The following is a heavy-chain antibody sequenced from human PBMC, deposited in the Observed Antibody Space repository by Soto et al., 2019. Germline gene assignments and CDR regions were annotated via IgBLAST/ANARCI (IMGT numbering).Heavy chain of an antibody. Sequence: QVHLVQSGAEVKKPGSSVKVSCETSGGIVTTSGISWVRLAPGQGLEWMGRIIPTSGSPIYAPQSQGRVTITADESTNTVYMELSSLRSDDTAVYYCARDPPSSAFRGSHFGYFDKWGQGTLVTVSS. CDR3: ARDPPSSAFRGSHFGYFDK. CDR2: IIPTSGSP. J-gene: IGHJ4*02. D-gene: IGHD1-26*01. CDR1: GGIVTTSG. V-gene: IGHV1-69*01.